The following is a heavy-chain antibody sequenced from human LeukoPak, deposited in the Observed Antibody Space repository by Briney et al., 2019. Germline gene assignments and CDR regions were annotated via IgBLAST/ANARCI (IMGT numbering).Heavy chain of an antibody. J-gene: IGHJ4*02. Sequence: SETLSLTCAVYGGSFSGYYWSWIRQPPGKGLEWIGEINHSGSTYYNPSLKSRVTISVDTSKNQFSLKLSSVTAADTAVYYCAGKGYYYDSSGYLNWGQGTLVTVSS. CDR1: GGSFSGYY. D-gene: IGHD3-22*01. V-gene: IGHV4-34*01. CDR3: AGKGYYYDSSGYLN. CDR2: INHSGST.